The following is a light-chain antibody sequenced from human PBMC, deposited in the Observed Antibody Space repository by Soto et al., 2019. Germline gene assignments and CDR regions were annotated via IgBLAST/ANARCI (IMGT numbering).Light chain of an antibody. Sequence: QAVLTQPPSASGSPGQSVAISCTGTSRDVGGQNYVSWYQQHPGKAPKLIIYAVSNRPSGVPDRFSGSKSGNTASLTISGLQVEDEAHYFCSSYTSASALAIFGGGTKLTVL. CDR3: SSYTSASALAI. CDR1: SRDVGGQNY. CDR2: AVS. V-gene: IGLV2-14*03. J-gene: IGLJ2*01.